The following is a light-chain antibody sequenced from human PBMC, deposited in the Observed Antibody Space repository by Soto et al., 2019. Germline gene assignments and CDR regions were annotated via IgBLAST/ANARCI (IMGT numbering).Light chain of an antibody. CDR2: AAS. J-gene: IGKJ5*01. Sequence: EIVMPQSPATLSVSPGASSTLSGRTSQSVRSNLAWYQQKPGQAPRLVIYAASTRATGIPDRFSGSVSGTEFTLTISSLQSEDFAVYYCQQYNEWPPFTFGKGTRLEIK. CDR3: QQYNEWPPFT. CDR1: QSVRSN. V-gene: IGKV3-15*01.